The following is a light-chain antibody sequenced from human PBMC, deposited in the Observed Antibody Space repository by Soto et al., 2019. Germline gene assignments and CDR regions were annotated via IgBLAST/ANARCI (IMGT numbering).Light chain of an antibody. J-gene: IGLJ2*01. Sequence: QSVLTQPASVSGSPRQSITISCTGTSSDVGGYNYVSWYQQHPGKAPKLMIYDVSNRPSGVSNRFSGSKSGNTASLTISGRQAEDEADYDCSSYTSSRTRVVGGGTELTVL. CDR2: DVS. CDR1: SSDVGGYNY. V-gene: IGLV2-14*01. CDR3: SSYTSSRTRV.